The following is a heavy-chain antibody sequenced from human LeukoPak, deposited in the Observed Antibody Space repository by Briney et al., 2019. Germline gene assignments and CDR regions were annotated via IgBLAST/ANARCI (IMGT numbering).Heavy chain of an antibody. CDR3: ARLSGYDWESFFDY. CDR2: IYYSGST. V-gene: IGHV4-59*01. J-gene: IGHJ4*02. Sequence: SETLSLTCTVSGGSISSYYWSWIRQPPGKGLEWIGYIYYSGSTYCNRSLKSRVTISIDTSKKQCSLKLSSVTAADTAVYYCARLSGYDWESFFDYWGQGTLVTVSS. D-gene: IGHD5-12*01. CDR1: GGSISSYY.